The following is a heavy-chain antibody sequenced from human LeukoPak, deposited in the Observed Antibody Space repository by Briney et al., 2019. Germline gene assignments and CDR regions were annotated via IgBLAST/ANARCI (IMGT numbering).Heavy chain of an antibody. V-gene: IGHV3-30*02. Sequence: PGGSLRLSCAASGFTFSSYGMHWVRQAPGKGLEWVAFIRPDGSNKYYADPVKGRFTISRDNSKNTLYLQMNSLRAEDTAVYYCAKAYGSGWYYYFDYWGQGTLVTVSS. CDR1: GFTFSSYG. CDR3: AKAYGSGWYYYFDY. D-gene: IGHD6-19*01. CDR2: IRPDGSNK. J-gene: IGHJ4*02.